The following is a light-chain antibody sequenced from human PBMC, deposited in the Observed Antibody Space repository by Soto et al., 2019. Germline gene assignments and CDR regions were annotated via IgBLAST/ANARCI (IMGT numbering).Light chain of an antibody. Sequence: QYALTQPASVSGSPGQSITISCTGTSGDVGGYNYVSWYQHHPGKAPKLMIYEVSNRPSGVSNRFSGSKSGNTASLTISGLQAEDEADYYCSSYTSSSTRVFGGGTQLTAL. CDR3: SSYTSSSTRV. CDR2: EVS. CDR1: SGDVGGYNY. V-gene: IGLV2-14*01. J-gene: IGLJ3*02.